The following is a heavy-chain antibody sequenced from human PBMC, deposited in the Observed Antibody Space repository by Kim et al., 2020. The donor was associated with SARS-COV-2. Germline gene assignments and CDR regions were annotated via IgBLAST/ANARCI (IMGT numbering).Heavy chain of an antibody. D-gene: IGHD3-10*01. J-gene: IGHJ5*02. V-gene: IGHV3-7*01. CDR3: ARILKLITMVRGDARGWFDP. CDR2: IKQDGSEK. CDR1: GFTFSSYW. Sequence: GGSLRLSCAASGFTFSSYWMSWVRQAPGKGLEWVANIKQDGSEKYYVDSVKGRFTISRDNAKNSLYLQMNSLRAEDTAVYYCARILKLITMVRGDARGWFDPWGPEPWSPSPQ.